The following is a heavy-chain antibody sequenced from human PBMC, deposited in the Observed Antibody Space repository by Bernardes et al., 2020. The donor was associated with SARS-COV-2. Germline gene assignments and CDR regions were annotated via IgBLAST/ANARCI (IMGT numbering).Heavy chain of an antibody. D-gene: IGHD5-12*01. J-gene: IGHJ6*02. V-gene: IGHV3-74*01. Sequence: GGSLRLSCAASGFIFSSHWRHWVRQAPGKGLLWVSRINSDGTTTNCADSVKGRFTISRDNAKNTLYLQMNSLRAEDTAVYYCAVATNSYYGMDVWGQGTTVTVSS. CDR1: GFIFSSHW. CDR2: INSDGTTT. CDR3: AVATNSYYGMDV.